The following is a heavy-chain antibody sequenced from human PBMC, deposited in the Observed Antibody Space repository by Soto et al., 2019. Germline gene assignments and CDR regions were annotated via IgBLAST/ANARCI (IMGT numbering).Heavy chain of an antibody. CDR1: GDSISNSRFY. D-gene: IGHD3-22*01. CDR3: ARVYYDSSGYYFSRPGPRNFDY. Sequence: SETLSRTCGVSGDSISNSRFYWAWIRQPPGEGLEWIGSIYYSGSTYYNPSLKSRVTISVDTSKNQFSLKLSSVTAADTAVYYCARVYYDSSGYYFSRPGPRNFDYWGQGTLVT. V-gene: IGHV4-39*01. J-gene: IGHJ4*02. CDR2: IYYSGST.